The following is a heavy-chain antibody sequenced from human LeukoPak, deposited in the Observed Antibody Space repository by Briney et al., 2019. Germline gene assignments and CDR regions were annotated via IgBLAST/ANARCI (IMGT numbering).Heavy chain of an antibody. J-gene: IGHJ4*02. CDR2: INIDGNTS. Sequence: GGSLRLSCAASGFTLSSYWMHWVRHAPGKGLVWVSRINIDGNTSNYADSVKGRFTISRDNAKNAVYLQMNSLRVEDTAVYYCARASALATPPFAYWGQGTLVTVSS. V-gene: IGHV3-74*01. CDR3: ARASALATPPFAY. CDR1: GFTLSSYW. D-gene: IGHD5-12*01.